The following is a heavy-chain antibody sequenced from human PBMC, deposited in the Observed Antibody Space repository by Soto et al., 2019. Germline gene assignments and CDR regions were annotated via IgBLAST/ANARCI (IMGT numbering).Heavy chain of an antibody. V-gene: IGHV3-49*03. CDR1: GFTFGDYA. D-gene: IGHD3-3*01. J-gene: IGHJ6*02. CDR2: IRSKAYGGTT. CDR3: TRDRLEGPVVRLYDFWSGYYIGMDV. Sequence: PGGSLRLSCTASGFTFGDYAMSWFRQAPGKGLEWVGFIRSKAYGGTTEYAASVKGRFTISRDDSKSIAYLQMNSLKTEDTAVYYCTRDRLEGPVVRLYDFWSGYYIGMDVWGQGTTVTVSS.